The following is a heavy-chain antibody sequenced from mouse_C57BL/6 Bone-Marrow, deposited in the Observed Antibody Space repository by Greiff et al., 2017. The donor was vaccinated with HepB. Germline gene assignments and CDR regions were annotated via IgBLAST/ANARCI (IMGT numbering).Heavy chain of an antibody. CDR2: IYPRDGST. J-gene: IGHJ4*01. Sequence: QVQLKESGPELVKPGASVKLSCKASGYTFTSYDINWVKQRPGQGLEWIGWIYPRDGSTKYNEKFKGKATLTVDTSSSTAYMELHSLTSEDSAVYFCARRAGIYYDHAMDYWGQGTSVTVSS. V-gene: IGHV1-85*01. CDR1: GYTFTSYD. CDR3: ARRAGIYYDHAMDY. D-gene: IGHD2-4*01.